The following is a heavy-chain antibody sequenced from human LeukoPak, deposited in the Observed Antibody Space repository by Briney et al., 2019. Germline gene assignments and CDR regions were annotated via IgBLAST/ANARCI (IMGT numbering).Heavy chain of an antibody. CDR3: AKERLRYSSSWYYFDY. V-gene: IGHV3-7*01. J-gene: IGHJ4*02. CDR2: IKEDGSEK. CDR1: GFTFSTYW. D-gene: IGHD6-13*01. Sequence: PGGSLRLSCSASGFTFSTYWMSWVRQAPGKGLEWVANIKEDGSEKNYADSVKGRFTISRDNAKNSLYLQMNSLRAEDTAVYYCAKERLRYSSSWYYFDYWGQGTLVTVSS.